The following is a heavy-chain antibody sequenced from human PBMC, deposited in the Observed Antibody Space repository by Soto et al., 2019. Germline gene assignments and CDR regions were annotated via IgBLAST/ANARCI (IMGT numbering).Heavy chain of an antibody. J-gene: IGHJ3*02. CDR1: GGSISSGDYA. CDR2: IYHSGST. D-gene: IGHD3-22*01. Sequence: SETLSLTCAVSGGSISSGDYAWSWIRQPPGKGLEWIGYIYHSGSTYYNPSLKSRVTISIDRSKNQFSLKLSSVTAADTAVYYCARATYYYDRYDAFDIWGQGXMVTV. CDR3: ARATYYYDRYDAFDI. V-gene: IGHV4-30-2*01.